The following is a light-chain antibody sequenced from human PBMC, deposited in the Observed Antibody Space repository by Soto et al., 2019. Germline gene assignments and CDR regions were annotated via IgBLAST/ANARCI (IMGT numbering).Light chain of an antibody. CDR3: QQYNNWPPLT. J-gene: IGKJ4*01. Sequence: EIVMTQSPATLSVSPGERATLSCRASQSVSTNLAWYQQKPGQAPRLLIYGASTRATGIPARFSGSGSGTEFTIAISSLQSEDVAGYYCQQYNNWPPLTLGGGTKGEIK. V-gene: IGKV3-15*01. CDR2: GAS. CDR1: QSVSTN.